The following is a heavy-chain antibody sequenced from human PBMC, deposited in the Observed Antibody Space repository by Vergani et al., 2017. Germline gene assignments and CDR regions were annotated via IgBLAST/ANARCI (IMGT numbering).Heavy chain of an antibody. J-gene: IGHJ4*02. CDR2: SSGSGGST. D-gene: IGHD2-8*01. CDR3: AKAYCTNGVCPIGY. CDR1: GFTFSSYA. V-gene: IGHV3-23*01. Sequence: EVQLLESGGGLVQPGGSLRLSCAASGFTFSSYAMSWVCQAPGKGLEWVSASSGSGGSTYYADSVKGRFTISRDNSKNTLSLQMNSLRAEDTAVYYCAKAYCTNGVCPIGYWGQGTLVTVSS.